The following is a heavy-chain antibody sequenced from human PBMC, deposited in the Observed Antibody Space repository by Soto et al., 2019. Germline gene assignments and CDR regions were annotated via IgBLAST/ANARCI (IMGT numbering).Heavy chain of an antibody. CDR1: GGSISSNY. Sequence: SETLSLTCTVSGGSISSNYWTWIRQPPGKGLEWIGYVYNSGSTNYNPSLKSRVTISEDTSKSQFSLKVNSMTAADTAVYYCARYRREAVAGYTLDNWGQGILVTGSS. V-gene: IGHV4-59*01. CDR2: VYNSGST. J-gene: IGHJ4*02. D-gene: IGHD2-15*01. CDR3: ARYRREAVAGYTLDN.